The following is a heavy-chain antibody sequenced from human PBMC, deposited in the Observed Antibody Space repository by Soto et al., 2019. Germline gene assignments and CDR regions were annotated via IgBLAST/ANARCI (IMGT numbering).Heavy chain of an antibody. J-gene: IGHJ4*02. CDR1: GFTFSSYA. CDR2: ISYDGSNK. CDR3: AKYIGYCSGGSRAGVFDY. Sequence: GGSLRLSCAASGFTFSSYAMHWVRQAPGKGLEWVAVISYDGSNKYYADSVKGRFTISRDNSKNTLYLQMNSLRAEDTAVYYCAKYIGYCSGGSRAGVFDYWGQGTLVTSPQ. D-gene: IGHD2-15*01. V-gene: IGHV3-30-3*01.